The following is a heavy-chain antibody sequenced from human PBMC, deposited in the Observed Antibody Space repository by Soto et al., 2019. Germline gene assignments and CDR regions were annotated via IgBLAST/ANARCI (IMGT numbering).Heavy chain of an antibody. J-gene: IGHJ6*02. V-gene: IGHV5-10-1*01. CDR2: IDPSDSYT. CDR3: ACSVDCAVAYYYYGMDV. Sequence: PGESLKISCKGSGYSFTSYWISWVRQMPVKGLEWMGRIDPSDSYTNYSPSFQGHVTISADKSISTAYLQWSSLKASDTAMYYCACSVDCAVAYYYYGMDVSGHGTTVT. D-gene: IGHD2-21*02. CDR1: GYSFTSYW.